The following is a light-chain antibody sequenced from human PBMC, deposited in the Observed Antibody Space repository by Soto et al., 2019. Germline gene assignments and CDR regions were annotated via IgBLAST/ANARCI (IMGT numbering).Light chain of an antibody. Sequence: GRAPKLIIYEVTRRPSGVPDRIFASKSDTTASLTVSGLQAEDEADYYCSSFAGTNSFVFGTGTKVTVL. V-gene: IGLV2-8*03. J-gene: IGLJ1*01. CDR3: SSFAGTNSFV. CDR2: EVT.